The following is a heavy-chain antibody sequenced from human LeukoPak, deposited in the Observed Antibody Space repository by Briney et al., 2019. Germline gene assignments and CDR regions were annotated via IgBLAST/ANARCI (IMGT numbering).Heavy chain of an antibody. D-gene: IGHD5-24*01. CDR3: AKSDGYGLIDY. J-gene: IGHJ4*02. Sequence: PSETVSLTCSVSGGSISNNIYYWGWIRQPPGKGLEWIGNIYYSGSTYYNPSLKSRVTISVDSSKNQFSLRLSSVTTADTAVYYCAKSDGYGLIDYWGQGTLVTVSS. CDR1: GGSISNNIYY. CDR2: IYYSGST. V-gene: IGHV4-39*01.